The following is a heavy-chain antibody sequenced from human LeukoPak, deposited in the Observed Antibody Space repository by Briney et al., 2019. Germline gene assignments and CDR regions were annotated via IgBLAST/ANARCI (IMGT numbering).Heavy chain of an antibody. D-gene: IGHD3-16*01. CDR2: ISSTSSTI. J-gene: IGHJ6*02. CDR3: ARGPSRFQDYYYYGMDV. Sequence: GGSLRLSCAASGFTFSSYSMNWVRQAPGKALEWVSYISSTSSTIFYADSVEGRFTISRDNAKNSLYLQMNSLRAEDTAVYYCARGPSRFQDYYYYGMDVWGQGTTVTVSS. V-gene: IGHV3-48*01. CDR1: GFTFSSYS.